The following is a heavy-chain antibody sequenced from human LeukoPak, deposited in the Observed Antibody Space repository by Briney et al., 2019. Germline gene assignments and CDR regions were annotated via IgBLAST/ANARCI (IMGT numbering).Heavy chain of an antibody. CDR3: ARDSTGASV. Sequence: GGSLRLSCAASGFSVINNYLSWVRQAPGTGLEWISAVYSGGDTYYIESVKGRFTISRDNSKNTIHLQMNGLTPEDTAMYYCARDSTGASVWGKGTTVTVSS. D-gene: IGHD1-14*01. CDR2: VYSGGDT. CDR1: GFSVINNY. V-gene: IGHV3-53*01. J-gene: IGHJ6*04.